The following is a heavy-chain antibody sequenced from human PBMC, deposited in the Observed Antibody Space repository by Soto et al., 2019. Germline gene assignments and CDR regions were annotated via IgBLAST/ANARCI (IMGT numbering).Heavy chain of an antibody. CDR1: GYTFTSYG. Sequence: GASVKVSCKASGYTFTSYGISWVRQAPGQGLEWMGWISPYNGNTNYAQKLQGRVTMTTDTSTSTAYMELRSLRSDDTAVYYCATAVVRGLNAFDIWGQGTMVTVSS. CDR3: ATAVVRGLNAFDI. J-gene: IGHJ3*02. V-gene: IGHV1-18*04. D-gene: IGHD3-10*01. CDR2: ISPYNGNT.